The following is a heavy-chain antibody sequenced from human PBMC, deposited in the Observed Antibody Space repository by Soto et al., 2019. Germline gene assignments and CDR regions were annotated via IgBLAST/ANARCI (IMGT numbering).Heavy chain of an antibody. CDR3: VKGIAVAGTTDRDAFDI. D-gene: IGHD6-19*01. CDR2: ISSSSSYI. V-gene: IGHV3-21*01. Sequence: PGGSLRLSCAASGFTFSSYSMNWVRQAPGKGLEWVSSISSSSSYIYYADSVKGRFTISRDNSKNTLYLQMSSLRAEDTAVYYCVKGIAVAGTTDRDAFDIWGQGTMVTVSS. J-gene: IGHJ3*02. CDR1: GFTFSSYS.